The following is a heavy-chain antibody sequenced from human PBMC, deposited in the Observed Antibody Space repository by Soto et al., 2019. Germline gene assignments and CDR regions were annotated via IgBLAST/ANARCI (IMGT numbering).Heavy chain of an antibody. Sequence: SETLSLTCAVSGGSISSSNWWSWVRHPPGKGLECIGEIYHSGSTIYNPSLKSRVTISVDTSKNQFSLKLSSVTAADTAVYYCASQRAIAAAGTVYFQHWGQGTLVTVSS. V-gene: IGHV4-4*02. CDR3: ASQRAIAAAGTVYFQH. CDR2: IYHSGST. J-gene: IGHJ1*01. D-gene: IGHD6-13*01. CDR1: GGSISSSNW.